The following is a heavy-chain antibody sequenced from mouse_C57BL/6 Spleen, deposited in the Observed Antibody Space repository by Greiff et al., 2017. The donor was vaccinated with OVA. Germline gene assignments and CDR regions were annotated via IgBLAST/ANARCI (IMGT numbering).Heavy chain of an antibody. J-gene: IGHJ2*01. V-gene: IGHV1-64*01. Sequence: QVQLQQPGAELVKPGASVKLSCKASGYTFTSYWMHWVKQRPGQGLEWIGMIHPNSGSTNYNEKFKSKATLTVDKSSSTAYMQLSSLTSEDSAVYYCARLGITTVVATGADYFDYWGQGTTLTVSS. CDR1: GYTFTSYW. CDR3: ARLGITTVVATGADYFDY. D-gene: IGHD1-1*01. CDR2: IHPNSGST.